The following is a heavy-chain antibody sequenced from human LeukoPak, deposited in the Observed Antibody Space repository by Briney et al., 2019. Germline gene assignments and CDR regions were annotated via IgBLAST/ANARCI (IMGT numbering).Heavy chain of an antibody. J-gene: IGHJ4*02. Sequence: GASVKVSCKASGYTFTSYDINWVRQATGQGLEWMGWMNPSSGNTGYAQKFQGRVTMTRNTSISTAYMELSSLRSEDTAVYYCARWGDYYGSGSYYSFDYWGQGTLVTVSS. CDR2: MNPSSGNT. CDR3: ARWGDYYGSGSYYSFDY. CDR1: GYTFTSYD. D-gene: IGHD3-10*01. V-gene: IGHV1-8*01.